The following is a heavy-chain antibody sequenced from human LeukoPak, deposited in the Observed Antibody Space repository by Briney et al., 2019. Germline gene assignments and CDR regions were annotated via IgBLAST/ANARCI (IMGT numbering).Heavy chain of an antibody. D-gene: IGHD3-10*01. CDR2: IYYSGST. J-gene: IGHJ6*02. Sequence: RASETLSLTCTVSGGSISSSSYYWGWIRQPPGKGLEWIGSIYYSGSTYYNPSLKSRVTISVDTSKNQFSLKLSSVTAADTAVYYCARGDYYYGSGSYYLGYYYYGMDVWGQGTTVTVSS. CDR3: ARGDYYYGSGSYYLGYYYYGMDV. CDR1: GGSISSSSYY. V-gene: IGHV4-39*01.